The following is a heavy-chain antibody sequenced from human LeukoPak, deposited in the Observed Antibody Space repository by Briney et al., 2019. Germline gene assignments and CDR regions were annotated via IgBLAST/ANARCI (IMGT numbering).Heavy chain of an antibody. CDR3: ARLYDSSAYGAFDI. CDR1: GFTVSSNY. V-gene: IGHV3-66*02. Sequence: GGSLRLSCAASGFTVSSNYMGWVRQAPGKGLEWVSVLYSGGSTYYPDSVKGRFTISRDNSQNTLYLQMGSLRAEDTAVYYCARLYDSSAYGAFDIWGQGKMVTVSS. CDR2: LYSGGST. J-gene: IGHJ3*02. D-gene: IGHD3-22*01.